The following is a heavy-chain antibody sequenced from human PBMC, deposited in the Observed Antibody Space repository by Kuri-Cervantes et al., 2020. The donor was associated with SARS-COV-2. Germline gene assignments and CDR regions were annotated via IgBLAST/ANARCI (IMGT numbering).Heavy chain of an antibody. CDR3: ARGGTDFWSGYSEDLGY. D-gene: IGHD3-3*01. J-gene: IGHJ4*02. CDR1: GFTISSYN. Sequence: GESLKISCAASGFTISSYNMNWVRQAPGKGLEWVSSLSSSSNYIYYEDSVKGRFTISRGDTKNSLYLQMNSLRAEDTAVYYCARGGTDFWSGYSEDLGYWGQGTLVTVSS. V-gene: IGHV3-21*01. CDR2: LSSSSNYI.